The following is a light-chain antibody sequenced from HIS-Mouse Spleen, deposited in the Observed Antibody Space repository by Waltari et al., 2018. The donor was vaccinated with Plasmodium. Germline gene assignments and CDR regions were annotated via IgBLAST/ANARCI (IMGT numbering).Light chain of an antibody. Sequence: DIQMTQSPSSLSASVGDRVTITCRASQSISSYLNWYQQKPGKAPKLLIYAASSLQSGVASRFSGSGSGTDFTLTISSLQPEDFATYYCQQSYSTPPVTFGPGTKVDIK. J-gene: IGKJ3*01. CDR2: AAS. CDR3: QQSYSTPPVT. CDR1: QSISSY. V-gene: IGKV1-39*01.